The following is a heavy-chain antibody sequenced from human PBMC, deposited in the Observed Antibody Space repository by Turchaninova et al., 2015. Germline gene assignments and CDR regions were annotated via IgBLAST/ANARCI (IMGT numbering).Heavy chain of an antibody. CDR3: ATEARGKWRWSSSSCYLGGYFES. Sequence: ASGGTFTNYAITWVRQAPGQGLEWMGVIVPIVGTANYAQKFQARVSLTADKSTSTAYMELSSLRSEDTAVYYCATEARGKWRWSSSSCYLGGYFESWGQGTPVTVSS. D-gene: IGHD2-2*01. V-gene: IGHV1-69*06. CDR2: IVPIVGTA. J-gene: IGHJ4*02. CDR1: GGTFTNYA.